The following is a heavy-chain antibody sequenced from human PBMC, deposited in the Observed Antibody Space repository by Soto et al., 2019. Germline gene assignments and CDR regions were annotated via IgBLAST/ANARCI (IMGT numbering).Heavy chain of an antibody. V-gene: IGHV4-31*03. CDR2: IYYSGST. CDR3: ARFLRNYYGSGRAGGVDY. Sequence: PSETLSLTCTVSGGSISSGGYYWSWIRQHPGKGLEWIGYIYYSGSTYYNPSLKSRVTISVDTSKNQFSLKLSSVTAADTAVYYCARFLRNYYGSGRAGGVDYWGQGNLVTVSS. J-gene: IGHJ4*02. D-gene: IGHD3-10*01. CDR1: GGSISSGGYY.